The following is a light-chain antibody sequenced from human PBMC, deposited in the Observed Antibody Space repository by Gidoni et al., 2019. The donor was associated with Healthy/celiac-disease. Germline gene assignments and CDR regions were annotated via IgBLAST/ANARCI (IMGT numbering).Light chain of an antibody. CDR1: QSVTSY. CDR3: QQRSNWPQYT. V-gene: IGKV3-11*01. Sequence: EIVLTQAPATLSLSPGERATLSCRVSQSVTSYLAWYQQKPGQAPRLLNYDASNRATGIPARFSGSGSGTDFTITISSLEPEDFAVYYWQQRSNWPQYTYGKGTKLEIK. CDR2: DAS. J-gene: IGKJ2*01.